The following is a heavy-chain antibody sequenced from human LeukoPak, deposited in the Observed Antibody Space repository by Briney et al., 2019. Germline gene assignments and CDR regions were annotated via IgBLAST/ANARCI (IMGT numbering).Heavy chain of an antibody. CDR1: GASIPSTDYY. CDR2: IYYNGNT. J-gene: IGHJ4*01. V-gene: IGHV4-30-4*01. CDR3: ARGSSSWYSSRIDY. D-gene: IGHD2-2*01. Sequence: PSETLSLTCTVSGASIPSTDYYWSWIRQPTGKGLEWIGYIYYNGNTYTNPSLKSRLTISVDTSKNQFSLKLSSVTAADTAVYYCARGSSSWYSSRIDYWGQGTLVTVSS.